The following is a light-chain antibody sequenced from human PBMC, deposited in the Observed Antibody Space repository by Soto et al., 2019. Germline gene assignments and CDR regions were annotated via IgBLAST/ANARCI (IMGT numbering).Light chain of an antibody. CDR3: QQYNSYSWT. CDR1: QSISSY. J-gene: IGKJ1*01. CDR2: KAS. V-gene: IGKV1-5*03. Sequence: DIQMTQSPSTLSASLGDRVTITYRASQSISSYLAWYQQKPGKAPRLLIDKASTLESGVPSRISGSGSGTEFALTISSLQPDDFATYYCQQYNSYSWTFGQGTKVDIK.